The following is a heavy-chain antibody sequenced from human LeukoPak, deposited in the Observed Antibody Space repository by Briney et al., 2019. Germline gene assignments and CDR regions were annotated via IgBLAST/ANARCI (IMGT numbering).Heavy chain of an antibody. CDR1: GYTYTGYY. V-gene: IGHV1-2*02. D-gene: IGHD2-2*02. J-gene: IGHJ6*03. Sequence: ASVKVSCKASGYTYTGYYMHWVRQAPGQGLEWMGWINPNSGGTNYAQKFQGRVTMTRDTSISTAYMELSRLRSDDTAVYYCARWAGYCSSTSCYSYYYDMDVWGKGTTVTVSS. CDR2: INPNSGGT. CDR3: ARWAGYCSSTSCYSYYYDMDV.